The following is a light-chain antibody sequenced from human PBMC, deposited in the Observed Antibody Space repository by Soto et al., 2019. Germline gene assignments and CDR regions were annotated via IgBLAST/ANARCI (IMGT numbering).Light chain of an antibody. CDR1: QSITNY. J-gene: IGKJ3*01. CDR3: QQSSSTIFT. CDR2: AAS. V-gene: IGKV1-39*01. Sequence: DIQMTQSPSSLSASVGDRVTITCRASQSITNYSNWYQQKPGKAPKLLIYAASSLQSGVPSRFSGSGSGTDFTLAISNLQPEDFATYYCQQSSSTIFTFGPGTKVDIK.